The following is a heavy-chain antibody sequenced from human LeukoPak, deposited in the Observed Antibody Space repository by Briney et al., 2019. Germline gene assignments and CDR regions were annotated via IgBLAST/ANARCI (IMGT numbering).Heavy chain of an antibody. J-gene: IGHJ4*02. CDR3: AREYCGGDCYFDL. CDR1: GGSISSGAYY. Sequence: SETLSLTCTVSGGSISSGAYYWSWIRQHPGKGLEWIGYIAYSGSTYYNPSLESRFSISIDVFNNKFSLDVTSVTAADTAVYYCAREYCGGDCYFDLWGRGALVTVSS. D-gene: IGHD2-21*02. CDR2: IAYSGST. V-gene: IGHV4-31*03.